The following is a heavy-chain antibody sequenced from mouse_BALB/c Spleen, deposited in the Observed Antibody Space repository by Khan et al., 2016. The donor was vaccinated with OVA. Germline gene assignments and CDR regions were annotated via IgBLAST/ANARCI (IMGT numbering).Heavy chain of an antibody. J-gene: IGHJ2*01. CDR3: TREAYRYDEYYFDY. CDR2: ISSGGST. V-gene: IGHV5-6-5*01. Sequence: EVQLQESGGGLVKPGGSLKLSCAASGFTFSSYAMSWVRQTPEKRLEWVASISSGGSTYYPDSVKGRFTISRDNARTILYLQMSSLRSEDTAMYYCTREAYRYDEYYFDYWGQGSTLTVSS. CDR1: GFTFSSYA. D-gene: IGHD2-14*01.